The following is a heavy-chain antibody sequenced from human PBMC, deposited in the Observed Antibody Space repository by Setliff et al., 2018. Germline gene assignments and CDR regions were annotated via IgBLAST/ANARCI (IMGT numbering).Heavy chain of an antibody. Sequence: SVKVSCKASGGTFNSYALSWVRQAPGQGLEWMGGIIPILDTANYAHNFQGRVTISFDRSTGTAYMDLSSLRPDDTAVYYCASTIQVGDLRTQYFDYWGQGTQVTVSS. CDR1: GGTFNSYA. J-gene: IGHJ4*02. CDR3: ASTIQVGDLRTQYFDY. D-gene: IGHD3-10*01. CDR2: IIPILDTA. V-gene: IGHV1-69*10.